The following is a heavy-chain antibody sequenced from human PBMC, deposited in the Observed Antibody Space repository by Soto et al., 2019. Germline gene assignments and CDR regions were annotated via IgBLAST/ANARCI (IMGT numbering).Heavy chain of an antibody. D-gene: IGHD3-10*01. Sequence: QVQLQESGPGLVMPSDTLSLTCVVSDYSVSSSNWWVWIRQPPGKGLEWIGYISYTGTTYYHPSLKSRVTMSVDTSNNQLSLQLTSVNAVDTAVYYCARTTLRRGNFDSWGQGTLVTVSS. V-gene: IGHV4-28*01. CDR2: ISYTGTT. J-gene: IGHJ4*02. CDR1: DYSVSSSNW. CDR3: ARTTLRRGNFDS.